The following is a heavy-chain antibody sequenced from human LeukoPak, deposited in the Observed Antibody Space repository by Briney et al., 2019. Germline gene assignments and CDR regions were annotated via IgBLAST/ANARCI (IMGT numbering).Heavy chain of an antibody. Sequence: ASVKVSCKASGATFISYAISWVRQGPGQGLEWMGRIIPMFGTANYAQKFQGRVTITTDESTSTAYMELSSLRSEDTAAYYCAREYYYDSSGYPLPRAFDIWGQGTMVTVSS. V-gene: IGHV1-69*05. CDR1: GATFISYA. CDR2: IIPMFGTA. D-gene: IGHD3-22*01. J-gene: IGHJ3*02. CDR3: AREYYYDSSGYPLPRAFDI.